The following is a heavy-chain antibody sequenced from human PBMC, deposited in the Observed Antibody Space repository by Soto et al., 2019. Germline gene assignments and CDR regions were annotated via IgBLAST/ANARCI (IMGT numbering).Heavy chain of an antibody. J-gene: IGHJ4*02. V-gene: IGHV4-30-4*01. CDR1: GGSISSGDYY. Sequence: SETLSLTCTVSGGSISSGDYYWSWIRQPPGKGLEWIGYIYYSGSTYYNPSLKSRVTISVDTSKNQFSLKLSSVTAADTAVYYCARLGSWFGELGYYFDYWGQGTLVTVSS. D-gene: IGHD3-10*01. CDR3: ARLGSWFGELGYYFDY. CDR2: IYYSGST.